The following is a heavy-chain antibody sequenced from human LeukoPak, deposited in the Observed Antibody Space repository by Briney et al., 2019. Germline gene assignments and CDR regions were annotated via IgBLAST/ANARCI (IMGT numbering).Heavy chain of an antibody. J-gene: IGHJ4*02. D-gene: IGHD6-19*01. CDR3: AGAVAGDFDY. CDR2: ISSSSSYI. V-gene: IGHV3-21*01. CDR1: GFTFSSYS. Sequence: GGSLRLSCAASGFTFSSYSMNWVRQAPGKGLEWVSSISSSSSYIYYADSVKGQFTISRDNAKNSLYLQMNSLKAEDTAVYYCAGAVAGDFDYWGQGTLVTVSS.